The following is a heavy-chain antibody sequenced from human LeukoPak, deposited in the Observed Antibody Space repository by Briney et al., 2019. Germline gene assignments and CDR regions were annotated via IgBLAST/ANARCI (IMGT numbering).Heavy chain of an antibody. CDR1: GFTFINYA. CDR3: AKQLGYCSDGSCYFPY. CDR2: INYSGDTT. J-gene: IGHJ4*02. D-gene: IGHD2-15*01. Sequence: GGSLRLSCAASGFTFINYALNWVRQAPGKGLEWVSVINYSGDTTYYADSVQGRFTISRDNSKNTLCLQMNSLRAEDTAVYYCAKQLGYCSDGSCYFPYWGQGTLVTVSS. V-gene: IGHV3-23*01.